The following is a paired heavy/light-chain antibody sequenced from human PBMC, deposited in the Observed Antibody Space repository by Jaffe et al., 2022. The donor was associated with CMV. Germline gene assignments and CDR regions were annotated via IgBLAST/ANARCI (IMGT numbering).Heavy chain of an antibody. D-gene: IGHD3-22*01. CDR3: ARDLDYYDGLSSL. CDR1: GFTFGNYW. V-gene: IGHV3-74*01. J-gene: IGHJ3*01. CDR2: TNSDGSSL. Sequence: EVQLVQSGGGVVQPGGSLRVSCAASGFTFGNYWMHWVRQAPGKGLVWVSRTNSDGSSLDYADSVKGRFTMSRDRAKNTLFLQMNSLRAEDTAVYYCARDLDYYDGLSSLWGQGTLVTVSS.
Light chain of an antibody. J-gene: IGKJ4*01. V-gene: IGKV1-5*03. CDR2: MAS. Sequence: DIQMTQSLSTLSASVGDRVSITCRASQSLSSRLAWYQQKPGKPPKLLIYMASILESGVPSRFSGSESGTEFTLTISSLQPDDFATYYCQQYNSYPLTFGGGTKVEI. CDR1: QSLSSR. CDR3: QQYNSYPLT.